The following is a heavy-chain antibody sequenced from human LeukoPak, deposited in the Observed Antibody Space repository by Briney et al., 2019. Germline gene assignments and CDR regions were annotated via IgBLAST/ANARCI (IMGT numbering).Heavy chain of an antibody. V-gene: IGHV3-73*01. J-gene: IGHJ4*02. CDR2: IRSKANNYAT. D-gene: IGHD2-2*01. CDR1: GFTFSDSS. Sequence: PGGSLRLSCAASGFTFSDSSVHWVRRASGKGLEWVGRIRSKANNYATLYTASVQGRFTVSRDDAENTAYLQMNSLKTEDTAVYYCSRYGSSPSWGQGTLVTVSS. CDR3: SRYGSSPS.